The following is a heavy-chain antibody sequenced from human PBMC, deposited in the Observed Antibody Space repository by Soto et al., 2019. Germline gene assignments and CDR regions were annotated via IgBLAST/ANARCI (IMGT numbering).Heavy chain of an antibody. J-gene: IGHJ4*02. CDR1: GFTFSSYS. Sequence: PGGSLRLSCAASGFTFSSYSMNWVRQAPGKGLDWVSSISSSSSYIYYADSVKGRFTISRDNAKNSLYLQMNSLRAEDTAVYYGARELLRRAGSLDYWGQGTLVTVSS. CDR3: ARELLRRAGSLDY. V-gene: IGHV3-21*01. D-gene: IGHD2-21*01. CDR2: ISSSSSYI.